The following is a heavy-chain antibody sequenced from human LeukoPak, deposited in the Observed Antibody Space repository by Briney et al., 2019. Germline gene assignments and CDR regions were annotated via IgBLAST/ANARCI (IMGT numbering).Heavy chain of an antibody. CDR3: ARDRSPSGHNWFDP. Sequence: PGGSLRLSCAVSGFTVSDTFMNWVRQTPGKGLEWVSVIYGGGNTYYADSVKGRFTISRDNSKNTLYLQMNSLRAEDTAVYYCARDRSPSGHNWFDPWGQGTLVTVSS. V-gene: IGHV3-53*01. CDR2: IYGGGNT. J-gene: IGHJ5*02. CDR1: GFTVSDTF. D-gene: IGHD3-10*01.